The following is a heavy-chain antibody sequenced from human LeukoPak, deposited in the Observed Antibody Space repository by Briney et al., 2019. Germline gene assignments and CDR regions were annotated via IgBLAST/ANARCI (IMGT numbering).Heavy chain of an antibody. J-gene: IGHJ4*02. D-gene: IGHD2-2*01. Sequence: GGSLRLSCAASGFTFDDYGMCWVRQAPGKGLEWVSGINWNGGSTGYADSVKGRFTISRDNAKNSLYLQMNSLRAEDTALYYCARVPSVGYQLLWDDYWGQGTLVTVSS. CDR2: INWNGGST. V-gene: IGHV3-20*04. CDR3: ARVPSVGYQLLWDDY. CDR1: GFTFDDYG.